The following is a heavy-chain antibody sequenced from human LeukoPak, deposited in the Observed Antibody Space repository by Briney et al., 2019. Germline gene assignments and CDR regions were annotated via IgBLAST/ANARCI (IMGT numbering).Heavy chain of an antibody. CDR3: ARLLAGSGYARDAFDI. V-gene: IGHV3-20*04. CDR1: GLTFDDYG. J-gene: IGHJ3*02. Sequence: GGSLRLSCAASGLTFDDYGMSWVRQAPGKGLEWVSGINWNGGSTGYADSVKGRFTISRDNSKNTLYLQMNSLRAEDTAVYYCARLLAGSGYARDAFDIWGQGTMVTVSS. D-gene: IGHD3-22*01. CDR2: INWNGGST.